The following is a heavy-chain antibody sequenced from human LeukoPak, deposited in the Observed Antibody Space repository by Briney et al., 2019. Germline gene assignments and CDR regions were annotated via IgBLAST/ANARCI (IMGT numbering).Heavy chain of an antibody. Sequence: SETLSLTCTVSGGSISSYYWSWIRQPPGKGLEWIGYIYSSGSTNYNPSLKSRVTIFVDTSKNQFSLKLSTVTAADTVVYYCARRRAFDIWGQGTMVTVSS. V-gene: IGHV4-59*12. J-gene: IGHJ3*02. CDR1: GGSISSYY. CDR2: IYSSGST. CDR3: ARRRAFDI.